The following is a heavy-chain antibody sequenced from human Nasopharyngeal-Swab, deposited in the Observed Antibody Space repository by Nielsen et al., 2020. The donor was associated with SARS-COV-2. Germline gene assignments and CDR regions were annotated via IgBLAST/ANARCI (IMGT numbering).Heavy chain of an antibody. CDR3: ARGDDSSGFSITLVY. V-gene: IGHV3-48*03. Sequence: GESLKISCAASGFTFSSYEMNWVRQAPGKGLEWVSYISGSGSTIYYAESVKGRFTISRDNAKNALYLQMNSLRAEDTAVYYCARGDDSSGFSITLVYWGQGTLVTVSS. CDR2: ISGSGSTI. J-gene: IGHJ4*02. CDR1: GFTFSSYE. D-gene: IGHD3-22*01.